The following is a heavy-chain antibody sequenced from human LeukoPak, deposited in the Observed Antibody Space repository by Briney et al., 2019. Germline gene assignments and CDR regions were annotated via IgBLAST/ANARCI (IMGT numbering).Heavy chain of an antibody. D-gene: IGHD5-24*01. Sequence: GASVNVSCKASGYTFTSYDINRVRQATGQGLEWMGWMNANSGNTGYAQKFQGRVTMTRNTSIITAYMELGSLRSEDTAVYYCARGEMADYWGQGTLVTVSS. CDR1: GYTFTSYD. J-gene: IGHJ4*02. CDR2: MNANSGNT. CDR3: ARGEMADY. V-gene: IGHV1-8*01.